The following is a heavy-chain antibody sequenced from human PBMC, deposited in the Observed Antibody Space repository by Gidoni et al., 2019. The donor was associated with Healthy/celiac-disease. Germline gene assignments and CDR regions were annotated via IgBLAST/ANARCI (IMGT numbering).Heavy chain of an antibody. CDR2: IIPIFGTA. Sequence: VQLVQSGAEVKKPGSSVKVSCKASGGPFSSYAISWVRKTPGQGLAWMGGIIPIFGTANYAQKFQGRVTITADESTSTAYMELSSLRSEDTAVYYCARANQRVDIVATMDPNYYYYMDVWGKGTTVTVSS. J-gene: IGHJ6*03. CDR3: ARANQRVDIVATMDPNYYYYMDV. CDR1: GGPFSSYA. D-gene: IGHD5-12*01. V-gene: IGHV1-69*01.